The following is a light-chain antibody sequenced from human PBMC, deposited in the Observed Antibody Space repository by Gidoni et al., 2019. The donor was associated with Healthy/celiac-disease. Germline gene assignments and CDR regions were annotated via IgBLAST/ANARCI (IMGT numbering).Light chain of an antibody. J-gene: IGKJ2*01. CDR2: GAS. CDR1: QSVRSSY. CDR3: QQYGSSPPYT. Sequence: EIVLTQSPGTLSLSPGERATLSCRASQSVRSSYLAWYQHKPGQAPRLLIYGASSRATGIPDRFRGSGSGTDFTLTISRLEPEDFAVYYCQQYGSSPPYTFGQGTKLEIK. V-gene: IGKV3-20*01.